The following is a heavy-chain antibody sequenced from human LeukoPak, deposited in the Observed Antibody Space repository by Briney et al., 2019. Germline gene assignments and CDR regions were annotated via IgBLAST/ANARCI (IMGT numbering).Heavy chain of an antibody. D-gene: IGHD6-19*01. CDR2: IYHSGST. CDR3: ARDETYSSDWQPNHSHYYMDV. CDR1: DYSISSGYF. Sequence: NSSETLSLTCSVSDYSISSGYFWGWIRQPPGKGLEWIGSIYHSGSTHYNPSLKSRVTISVDTSRNQFSLRLTSVTAADTAVYYCARDETYSSDWQPNHSHYYMDVWGKGITVTVSS. V-gene: IGHV4-38-2*02. J-gene: IGHJ6*03.